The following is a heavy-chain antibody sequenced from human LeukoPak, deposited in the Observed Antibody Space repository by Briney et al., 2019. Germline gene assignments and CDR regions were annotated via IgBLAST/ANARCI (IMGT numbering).Heavy chain of an antibody. D-gene: IGHD1-26*01. CDR2: ISAGGDRT. CDR3: ARSTVGTSCCTAVEY. CDR1: GFTFSTYA. Sequence: GGSLRLSCAASGFTFSTYAMTWVRQAPGKGLEWVSGISAGGDRTYYADSVKGRFTISRDNSKNTLYLQMNSLRAEDTAEYYCARSTVGTSCCTAVEYWGQGTLVTVSS. J-gene: IGHJ4*02. V-gene: IGHV3-23*01.